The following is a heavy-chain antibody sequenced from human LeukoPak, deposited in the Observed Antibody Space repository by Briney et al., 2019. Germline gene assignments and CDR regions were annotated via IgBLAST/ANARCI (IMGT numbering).Heavy chain of an antibody. CDR1: GGSISSGSYY. CDR3: ARDLGAGGDY. J-gene: IGHJ4*02. D-gene: IGHD3-16*01. CDR2: IYTSGST. V-gene: IGHV4-61*02. Sequence: PSETLSLTCTVSGGSISSGSYYWSWIRQPAGKGLEWIGRIYTSGSTNYNPSLKSRVTISVDTSKNQFSLKLSSVTAADTAVYYCARDLGAGGDYRGQGTLVTVSS.